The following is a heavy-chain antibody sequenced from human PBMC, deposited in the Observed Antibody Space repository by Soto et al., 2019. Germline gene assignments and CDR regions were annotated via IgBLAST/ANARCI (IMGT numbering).Heavy chain of an antibody. V-gene: IGHV3-30*18. D-gene: IGHD6-19*01. CDR1: GFTFSSYG. Sequence: XGFLRLNCAASGFTFSSYGKHWVRQAPGKGLEWVAVISYDGSNKYYADSVKCRFTISRDNSKNTLYLQMNGLRTEDTAVYYCEKEDPGGWHFFDRWGQGTLVTVSS. J-gene: IGHJ1*01. CDR3: EKEDPGGWHFFDR. CDR2: ISYDGSNK.